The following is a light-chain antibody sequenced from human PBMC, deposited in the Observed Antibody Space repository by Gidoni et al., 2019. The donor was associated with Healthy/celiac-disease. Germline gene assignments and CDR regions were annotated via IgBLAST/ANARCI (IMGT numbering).Light chain of an antibody. CDR1: QSISSW. CDR3: QQYNSYPWT. Sequence: DITMPQSPSTLSPSVEYRFTITFRASQSISSWLAWYQQKPGKAPKLLIYDASILESGVPSRFSGSGSGTEFTLTISSLQHDDFATYYCQQYNSYPWTFGQGTKVEIK. CDR2: DAS. J-gene: IGKJ1*01. V-gene: IGKV1-5*01.